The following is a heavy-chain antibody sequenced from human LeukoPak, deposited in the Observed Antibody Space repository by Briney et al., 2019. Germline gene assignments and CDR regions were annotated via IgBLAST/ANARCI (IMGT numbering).Heavy chain of an antibody. D-gene: IGHD3-10*01. Sequence: ASVKVSCKASGYTFTSYYMHWVRQAPGQGLEWMGWIIAYNGNTNYAQKLQGRVTMTTDTSTSTAYMELRSLRSDDTAVYYCARTALLLQYYYGSGGSSSFDYCGQGTLVTVSS. CDR3: ARTALLLQYYYGSGGSSSFDY. V-gene: IGHV1-18*04. CDR1: GYTFTSYY. CDR2: IIAYNGNT. J-gene: IGHJ4*02.